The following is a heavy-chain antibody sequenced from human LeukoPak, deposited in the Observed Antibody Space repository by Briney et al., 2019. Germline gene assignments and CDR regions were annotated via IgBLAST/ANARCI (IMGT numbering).Heavy chain of an antibody. CDR1: GFTFSNYW. CDR2: IKQDGSEK. D-gene: IGHD4-17*01. J-gene: IGHJ4*02. Sequence: GGSLRLSCEGDGFTFSNYWMTWVRQALGKGLEWVACIKQDGSEKFYVDSAKGRFTISRDNAKKSLYLQMNSLRAEDTAVYYCARDEYGDYARVFDYWGQGTLVTVSS. V-gene: IGHV3-7*01. CDR3: ARDEYGDYARVFDY.